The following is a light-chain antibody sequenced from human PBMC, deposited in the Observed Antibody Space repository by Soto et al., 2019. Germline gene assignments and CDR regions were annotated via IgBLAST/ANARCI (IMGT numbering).Light chain of an antibody. CDR3: RQYGSSPSST. J-gene: IGKJ2*01. V-gene: IGKV3-20*01. CDR1: QSVSSSSY. Sequence: EIVLTQSPGTLSLSPGERATLSCRASQSVSSSSYLAWYQQKPGQAPRLLIYGPSSRATSIPDRFSGSGSATDFTLTISRLEPEDFAVYYCRQYGSSPSSTVSQGTKLEIK. CDR2: GPS.